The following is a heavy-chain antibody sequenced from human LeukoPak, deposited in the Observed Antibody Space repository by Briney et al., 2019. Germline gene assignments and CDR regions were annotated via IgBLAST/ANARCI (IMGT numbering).Heavy chain of an antibody. D-gene: IGHD2-2*03. V-gene: IGHV4-59*08. CDR1: GGSVSSYY. J-gene: IGHJ4*02. CDR3: ARHGSTDYFDY. CDR2: IYYTGIT. Sequence: PSETLSLTCTVSGGSVSSYYWSWIRQPPGKGLEWIGYIYYTGITNYNPSLKSRVTISVDTSKNQFSLRLSSVTAAGTAVYYCARHGSTDYFDYWGQGTLVTVSS.